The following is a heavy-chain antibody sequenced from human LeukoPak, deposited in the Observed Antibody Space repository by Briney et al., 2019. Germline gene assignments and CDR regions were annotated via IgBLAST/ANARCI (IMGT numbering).Heavy chain of an antibody. J-gene: IGHJ4*02. CDR2: INAGNGDT. CDR1: GYTFFNYA. D-gene: IGHD2-21*01. V-gene: IGHV1-3*01. CDR3: ARSAVGAIEDFGPDY. Sequence: ASVKVSCKASGYTFFNYAMHWVRQAPGQRLEWMGWINAGNGDTKYSQNFQGRVTITRDTSASTGYMELSSLRSEDTAVYYCARSAVGAIEDFGPDYWGQGTLVTVSS.